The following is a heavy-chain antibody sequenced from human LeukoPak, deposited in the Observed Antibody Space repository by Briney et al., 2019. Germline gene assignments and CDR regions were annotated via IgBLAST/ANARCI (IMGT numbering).Heavy chain of an antibody. V-gene: IGHV3-66*01. J-gene: IGHJ6*02. Sequence: GGSLRLSCAASGFAVSSNYMSWVRQAPGKGLEWVSVIYSGGSTYYADSVKGRFTISRDNSKNTLYLQMNSLRAEDTAVYYCARERGYYDSSGYYWDYYYGMDVWGQGTTVTVSS. CDR2: IYSGGST. CDR1: GFAVSSNY. D-gene: IGHD3-22*01. CDR3: ARERGYYDSSGYYWDYYYGMDV.